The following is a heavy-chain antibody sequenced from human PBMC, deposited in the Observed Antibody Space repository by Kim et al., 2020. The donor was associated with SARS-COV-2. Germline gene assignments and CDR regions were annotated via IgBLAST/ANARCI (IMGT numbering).Heavy chain of an antibody. CDR2: ISSSSSYI. CDR3: AVFRRDLEWLMNWFDP. CDR1: GFTFSSYS. D-gene: IGHD3-3*01. Sequence: GGSLRLSCAASGFTFSSYSMNWVRQAPGKGLEWVSSISSSSSYIYYADSVKGRFTISRDNAKNSLYLQMNSLRAEDTAVYYCAVFRRDLEWLMNWFDPWGQGTLVTVSS. V-gene: IGHV3-21*01. J-gene: IGHJ5*02.